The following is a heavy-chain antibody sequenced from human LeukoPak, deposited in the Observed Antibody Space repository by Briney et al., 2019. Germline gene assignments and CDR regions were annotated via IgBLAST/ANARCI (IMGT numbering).Heavy chain of an antibody. CDR1: GYTFTGYY. CDR2: INPNSGGT. J-gene: IGHJ5*02. CDR3: ARDHHDFWSGTYNWFDP. Sequence: ASVKVSCKASGYTFTGYYMHWVRQAPGQGLEWMGWINPNSGGTNYAQKFQGRVTMTRDTSISTAYMELSRLRSDDTAVYYCARDHHDFWSGTYNWFDPWGQGTLVTVSS. D-gene: IGHD3-3*01. V-gene: IGHV1-2*02.